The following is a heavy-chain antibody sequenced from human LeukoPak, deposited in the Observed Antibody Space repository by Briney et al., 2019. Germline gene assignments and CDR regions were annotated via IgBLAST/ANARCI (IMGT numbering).Heavy chain of an antibody. CDR2: INHSGST. CDR3: ARGGVGYYYDSSGYRAGYFQH. V-gene: IGHV4-34*01. D-gene: IGHD3-22*01. CDR1: GGSFSGYY. J-gene: IGHJ1*01. Sequence: SETLSLTCAVYGGSFSGYYWSWIRQPPGKGLEWIGEINHSGSTNYNPSLKSRVTISVDRSKNQFSLKLSSVTAADTAVYYCARGGVGYYYDSSGYRAGYFQHWGQGTLVTVSS.